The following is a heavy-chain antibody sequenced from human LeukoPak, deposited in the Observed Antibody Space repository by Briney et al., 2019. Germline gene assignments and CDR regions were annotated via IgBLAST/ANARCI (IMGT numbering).Heavy chain of an antibody. CDR1: GYTFTGYY. Sequence: GASVKVSCKASGYTFTGYYMHWVRQAPGQGLEWMGWINPNSGGTNYAQKFQGRVTMTRDTSISTAYMELSRLRSDDTAVYYCAGVDHSGYELFDYWGQGTLVTVSS. V-gene: IGHV1-2*02. D-gene: IGHD5-12*01. CDR2: INPNSGGT. J-gene: IGHJ4*02. CDR3: AGVDHSGYELFDY.